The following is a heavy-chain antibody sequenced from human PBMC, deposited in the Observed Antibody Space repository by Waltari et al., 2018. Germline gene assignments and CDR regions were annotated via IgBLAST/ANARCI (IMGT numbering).Heavy chain of an antibody. J-gene: IGHJ3*02. CDR2: IDWNSGNL. CDR1: GFSFQDFA. CDR3: TKDMFYGSGNLFDI. V-gene: IGHV3-9*01. Sequence: EVQLVESGGGLVQPGGSRGLSCAASGFSFQDFAMHWVRQGPGRGLEGVAGIDWNSGNLNYADSVKGRFTISRDNAENTLYLQMNSLRPEDTALYHCTKDMFYGSGNLFDIWGQGTMVTVSS. D-gene: IGHD3-10*01.